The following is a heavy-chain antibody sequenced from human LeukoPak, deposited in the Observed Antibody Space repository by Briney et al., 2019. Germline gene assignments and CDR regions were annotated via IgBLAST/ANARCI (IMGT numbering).Heavy chain of an antibody. Sequence: EWIVSIYYSGTTYYNPALKSRVTISVDTSKNQFSLKLSSVPAADTAVYYCARVGPQWTFDYWGQGTLVTVSS. CDR3: ARVGPQWTFDY. J-gene: IGHJ4*02. D-gene: IGHD6-19*01. V-gene: IGHV4-39*01. CDR2: IYYSGTT.